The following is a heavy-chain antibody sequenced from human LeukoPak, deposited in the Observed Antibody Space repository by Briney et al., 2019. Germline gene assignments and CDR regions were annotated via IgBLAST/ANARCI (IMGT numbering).Heavy chain of an antibody. J-gene: IGHJ4*02. CDR3: ARVVTGTFGELLTLDY. CDR1: GYSFTVYS. Sequence: ASVKVSCKASGYSFTVYSMHWVRQAPGQGLEWMGWINPNSGVTNYAQQFQGRVTMTRDTSITTAYMELSGLRSDDTAVYYCARVVTGTFGELLTLDYWGQGTLVTVSS. V-gene: IGHV1-2*02. CDR2: INPNSGVT. D-gene: IGHD3-10*01.